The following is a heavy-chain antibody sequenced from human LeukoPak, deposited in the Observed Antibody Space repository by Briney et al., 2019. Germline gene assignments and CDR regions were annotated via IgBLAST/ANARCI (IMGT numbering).Heavy chain of an antibody. D-gene: IGHD4-17*01. J-gene: IGHJ5*01. CDR2: INSDGSYT. CDR3: ANPPTVTKIRFDS. V-gene: IGHV3-74*01. Sequence: GGSLRLSCAASGFTFSNYWMHWVRQAPGKGLVWVSRINSDGSYTNYADSVKGRFTISRDNAKNTLYLQMNSLRAEDTAVYYCANPPTVTKIRFDSWGQGTLVTVSS. CDR1: GFTFSNYW.